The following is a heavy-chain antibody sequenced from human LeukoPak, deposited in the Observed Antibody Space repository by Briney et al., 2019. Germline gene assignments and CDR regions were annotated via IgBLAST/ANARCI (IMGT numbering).Heavy chain of an antibody. CDR1: QFTFSNYW. CDR2: IKEDGSEK. CDR3: AQKGGADY. Sequence: GGSLRLSCAASQFTFSNYWMHWVRQAPGKGLEWVANIKEDGSEKYYVGSVKGRFTISRDNAKNSLYLQMNSLRDEDTAVYYCAQKGGADYWGQGTLVTVSS. D-gene: IGHD2-15*01. J-gene: IGHJ4*02. V-gene: IGHV3-7*01.